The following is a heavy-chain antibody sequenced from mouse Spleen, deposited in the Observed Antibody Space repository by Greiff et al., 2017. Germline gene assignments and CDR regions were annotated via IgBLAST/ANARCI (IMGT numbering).Heavy chain of an antibody. D-gene: IGHD2-1*01. V-gene: IGHV5-4*02. CDR2: ISDGGSYT. J-gene: IGHJ4*01. CDR3: ARGDYYGNYEGYAMDY. CDR1: GFTFSDYY. Sequence: EVQLQESGGGLVKPGGSLKLSCAASGFTFSDYYMYWVRQTPEKRLEWVATISDGGSYTYYPDSVKGRFTISRDNAKNNLYLQMSSLKSEDTAMYYCARGDYYGNYEGYAMDYWGQGTSVTVSS.